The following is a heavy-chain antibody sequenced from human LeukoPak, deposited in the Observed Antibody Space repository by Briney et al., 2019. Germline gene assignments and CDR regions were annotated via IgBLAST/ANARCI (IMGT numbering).Heavy chain of an antibody. D-gene: IGHD4-17*01. CDR2: ISYDGSNK. Sequence: PGRSLRLSCAASGFTFSSYAMHWVRQAPGKGLEWVAVISYDGSNKYYADSVKGRFTISRDNSKNTLYLQMNSLRAEDTAVYYCARDFYGDCGDVRGGFDYWGQGTLVTVSS. J-gene: IGHJ4*02. CDR3: ARDFYGDCGDVRGGFDY. V-gene: IGHV3-30*04. CDR1: GFTFSSYA.